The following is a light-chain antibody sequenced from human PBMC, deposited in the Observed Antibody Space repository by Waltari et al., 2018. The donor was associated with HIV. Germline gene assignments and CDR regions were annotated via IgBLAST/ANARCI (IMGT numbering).Light chain of an antibody. V-gene: IGKV1-12*01. J-gene: IGKJ4*01. CDR2: AAS. CDR3: QQAKSFPHT. CDR1: QGIQTW. Sequence: DIQMAQSPSSVSASVGDRVTITCRASQGIQTWLAWYQQRPDKAPTLLVYAASRLQSGVPARFNGSGSGLDFTLTITDFQPDDSAIYYCQQAKSFPHTFGGGTRVEI.